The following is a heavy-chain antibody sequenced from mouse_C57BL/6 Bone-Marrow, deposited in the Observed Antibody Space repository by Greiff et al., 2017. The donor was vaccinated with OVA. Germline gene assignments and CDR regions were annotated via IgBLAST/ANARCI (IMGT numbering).Heavy chain of an antibody. CDR3: ARRRELLEAMDY. CDR1: GFTFSDYY. CDR2: ISNGGGST. D-gene: IGHD1-1*01. Sequence: EVKLVESGGGLVQPGGSLKLSCAASGFTFSDYYMYWVRQTPEKRLEWVAYISNGGGSTYYPDTVKGRFTISRDNAKNTLYLQMSRLKSEDTAMYYCARRRELLEAMDYWGQGTSVTVSS. J-gene: IGHJ4*01. V-gene: IGHV5-12*01.